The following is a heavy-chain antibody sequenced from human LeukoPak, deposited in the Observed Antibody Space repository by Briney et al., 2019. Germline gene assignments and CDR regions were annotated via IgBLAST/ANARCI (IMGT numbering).Heavy chain of an antibody. D-gene: IGHD3-10*01. CDR3: ARGMTDYYYGSGNEVDY. CDR1: GFTFSSYE. Sequence: GGSLRLSCAASGFTFSSYELNWVRQAPGKGLEWVSYISSSGSYRYYADSVKGRFTISRDNAKNSLYLQMNSLRAEDTAVYYCARGMTDYYYGSGNEVDYWGQGTLVTVSS. J-gene: IGHJ4*02. V-gene: IGHV3-48*03. CDR2: ISSSGSYR.